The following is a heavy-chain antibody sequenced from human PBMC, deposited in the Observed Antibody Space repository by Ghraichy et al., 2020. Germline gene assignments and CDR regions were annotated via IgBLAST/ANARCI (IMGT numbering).Heavy chain of an antibody. CDR2: ISGSGGST. Sequence: GESLNISCAASGFTFSSYAMSWVRQAPGKGLEWVSAISGSGGSTYYADSVKGRFTISRDNSKNTLYLQMNSLRAEDTAVYYCAKDRTIFGVVVDYWGQGTLVTVSS. V-gene: IGHV3-23*01. CDR3: AKDRTIFGVVVDY. CDR1: GFTFSSYA. D-gene: IGHD3-3*01. J-gene: IGHJ4*02.